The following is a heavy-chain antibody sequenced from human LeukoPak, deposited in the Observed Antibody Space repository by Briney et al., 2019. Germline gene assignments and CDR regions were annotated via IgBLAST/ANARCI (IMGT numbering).Heavy chain of an antibody. J-gene: IGHJ4*02. Sequence: GGSLRLSCAASGFPFNVQTMSWVRQAPGKGLDWVASMREDGSEIYYVDSVKGRFTISRDNPKNSLYLQMNSLRADDTAVYYCARGGATRGRFENWGQGTLVTVSS. CDR2: MREDGSEI. V-gene: IGHV3-7*01. CDR1: GFPFNVQT. D-gene: IGHD1-26*01. CDR3: ARGGATRGRFEN.